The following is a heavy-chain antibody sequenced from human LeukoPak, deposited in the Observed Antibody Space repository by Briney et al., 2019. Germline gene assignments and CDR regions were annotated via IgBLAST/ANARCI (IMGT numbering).Heavy chain of an antibody. CDR3: AKDYEPLVGVHRWGDWFGP. J-gene: IGHJ5*02. CDR2: IYTSGST. D-gene: IGHD1-26*01. CDR1: GGSISSYY. V-gene: IGHV4-4*07. Sequence: SETLSLTCTVSGGSISSYYWSWIRQPAGKGLEWIGRIYTSGSTNYNPSLKSRVTMSVDTSKNQFSLKLTSVTAADTAVYYCAKDYEPLVGVHRWGDWFGPWGQGTLVTVSS.